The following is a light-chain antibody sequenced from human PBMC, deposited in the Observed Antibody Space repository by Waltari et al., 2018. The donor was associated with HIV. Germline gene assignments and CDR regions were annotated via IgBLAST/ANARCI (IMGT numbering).Light chain of an antibody. CDR3: SSYTTTRTLV. CDR1: RSDVGAYNY. J-gene: IGLJ2*01. Sequence: QSALTQPASVSGSPGQSLPISCTGPRSDVGAYNYVSWYQQHPDKAPKLMIYEVSNRPSGVSNRFSGSKSGNTASLTISGLQAEDEADYYCSSYTTTRTLVFGGGTKLTVL. CDR2: EVS. V-gene: IGLV2-14*01.